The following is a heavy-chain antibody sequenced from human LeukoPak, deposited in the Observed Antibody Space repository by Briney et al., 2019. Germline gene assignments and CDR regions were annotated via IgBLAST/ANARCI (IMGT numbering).Heavy chain of an antibody. CDR3: AKAFASSSWYSFDY. CDR2: ISGSGGST. CDR1: GFTFSSYE. J-gene: IGHJ4*02. Sequence: GGSLRLSCAASGFTFSSYEMNWVRLAPGKGLEWVSAISGSGGSTYYADSARGRFTISRDNSKNTLYLQMNSLRAEDTALYYCAKAFASSSWYSFDYWGQGTLVTVSS. V-gene: IGHV3-23*01. D-gene: IGHD6-13*01.